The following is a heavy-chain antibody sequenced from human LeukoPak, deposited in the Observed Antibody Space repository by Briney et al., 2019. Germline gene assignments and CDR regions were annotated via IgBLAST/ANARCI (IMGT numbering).Heavy chain of an antibody. CDR3: AREGDYDY. Sequence: GGSLRLPCAASGFTFTSYAMSWVRQAPGKGLEWVSTIGGSGSVTFYADSVKGRFTISRDKSKNTLYLQMNSLRAEDTAVYFCAREGDYDYWGQGTLVTVSS. V-gene: IGHV3-23*01. D-gene: IGHD4-17*01. CDR1: GFTFTSYA. J-gene: IGHJ4*02. CDR2: IGGSGSVT.